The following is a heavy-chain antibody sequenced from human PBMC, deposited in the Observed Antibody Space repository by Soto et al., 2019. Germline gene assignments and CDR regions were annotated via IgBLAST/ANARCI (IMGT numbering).Heavy chain of an antibody. J-gene: IGHJ6*03. D-gene: IGHD3-3*01. CDR2: IKSKTDGGTT. V-gene: IGHV3-15*01. CDR1: GFTFSNAW. Sequence: GGSLRLSCAASGFTFSNAWMSWVRQAPGKGLEWVGRIKSKTDGGTTDYAAPVKGRFTISRDDSKNTLYLQMNSLKTEDTAVYYCTTDLRWNDFWTHYYYYYMDVWGKGTTVTVSS. CDR3: TTDLRWNDFWTHYYYYYMDV.